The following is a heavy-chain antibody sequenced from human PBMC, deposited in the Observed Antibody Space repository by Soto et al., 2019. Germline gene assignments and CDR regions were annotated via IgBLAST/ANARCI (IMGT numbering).Heavy chain of an antibody. CDR2: IGTAGDT. D-gene: IGHD3-22*01. J-gene: IGHJ4*02. V-gene: IGHV3-13*01. CDR3: ARDYYDSSGYYYFDY. Sequence: PGGSLRLSCAASVFTFSSYDMHWVRQATGKGLEWVSAIGTAGDTYYPGSVKGRFTISRENAKNSLYLQMNSLRAEDTAVYYCARDYYDSSGYYYFDYWGQGTLVTVSS. CDR1: VFTFSSYD.